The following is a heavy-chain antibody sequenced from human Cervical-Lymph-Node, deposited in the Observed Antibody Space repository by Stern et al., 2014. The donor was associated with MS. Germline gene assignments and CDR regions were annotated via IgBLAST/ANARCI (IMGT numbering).Heavy chain of an antibody. CDR3: ASGLIPRDHYNYYGMEV. J-gene: IGHJ6*02. V-gene: IGHV1-69*06. CDR1: GGTFSSFG. Sequence: VQLVESGAELKKPGSSVRVSCKASGGTFSSFGISWVRQAPGQGLEWVGGIIPIFGTANYAQQLQDRVTITADTSTSTAYMDLSSLRSEDKAVYYCASGLIPRDHYNYYGMEVWGQGTTVTVSS. CDR2: IIPIFGTA. D-gene: IGHD1-14*01.